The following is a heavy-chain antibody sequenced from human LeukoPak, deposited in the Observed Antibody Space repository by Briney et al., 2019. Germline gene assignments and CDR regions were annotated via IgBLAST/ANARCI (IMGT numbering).Heavy chain of an antibody. CDR1: GGSISSSSYY. Sequence: SETLSLTCTVSGGSISSSSYYWGWIRQPPGKGLEWIGNIYYSGSTYYNPSLKRRVTISADTSENQFSLKLSSVTAADTAVYYCASDSSGYYLEYFQHWGQGTLVTVSS. D-gene: IGHD3-22*01. J-gene: IGHJ1*01. V-gene: IGHV4-39*01. CDR2: IYYSGST. CDR3: ASDSSGYYLEYFQH.